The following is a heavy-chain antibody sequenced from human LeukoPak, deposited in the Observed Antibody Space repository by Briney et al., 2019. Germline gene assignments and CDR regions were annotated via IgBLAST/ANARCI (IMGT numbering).Heavy chain of an antibody. V-gene: IGHV3-66*04. D-gene: IGHD7-27*01. CDR2: IYSGGTT. CDR3: ARHRLTGDMYY. CDR1: GFTVSSNY. J-gene: IGHJ4*02. Sequence: GGSLRLSCAASGFTVSSNYMSWVRQAPGKGLEWVSVIYSGGTTYYADSVKGRFTISRDNSKNTLYLQMNSLRAEDTAVYYCARHRLTGDMYYWGQATQVTVSS.